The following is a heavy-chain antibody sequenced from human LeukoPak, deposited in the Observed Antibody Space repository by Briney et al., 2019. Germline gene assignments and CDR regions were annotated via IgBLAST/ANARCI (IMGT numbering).Heavy chain of an antibody. CDR3: ARDSYGSGSYSN. CDR2: IYYSGST. J-gene: IGHJ4*02. CDR1: GGSISSHH. Sequence: SETLSLTCTVSGGSISSHHWSWIRQPPGKGLGWIGYIYYSGSTNYNPSLKSRVTISVDTSKNQFSLKLSSVTAADTAVYYCARDSYGSGSYSNWGQGTLVTVSS. V-gene: IGHV4-59*11. D-gene: IGHD3-10*01.